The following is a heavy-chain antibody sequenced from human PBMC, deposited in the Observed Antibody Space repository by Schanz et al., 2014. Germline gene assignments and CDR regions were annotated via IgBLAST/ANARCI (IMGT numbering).Heavy chain of an antibody. V-gene: IGHV4-61*02. CDR3: ARGGARRFPVVPDAIQGLRGHYYYYYLDV. Sequence: QVQLQESGPGLVKPSQTLSLTCSVSGGSISSGSYYWNWIRQPAGKGLEWIGRVYTSGSTNYNPSLKSRPTIPQDTPKNQCSRKLRSVPAADTAVYYCARGGARRFPVVPDAIQGLRGHYYYYYLDVWGKGTTVTASS. D-gene: IGHD2-2*02. CDR2: VYTSGST. CDR1: GGSISSGSYY. J-gene: IGHJ6*03.